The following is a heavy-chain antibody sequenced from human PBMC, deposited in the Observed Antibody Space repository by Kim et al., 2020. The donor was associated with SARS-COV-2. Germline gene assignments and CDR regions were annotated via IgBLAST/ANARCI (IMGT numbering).Heavy chain of an antibody. CDR1: GGSISSSSYY. Sequence: SETLSLTCTVSGGSISSSSYYWGWIRQPPGKGLEWIGSIYYSGSTYYNPSLKSRVTISVDTSKNQFSLKLSSVTAADTAVYYCARVVSTNYDFWSGYYPTHYGMDVWGQGTTVTVSS. D-gene: IGHD3-3*01. CDR3: ARVVSTNYDFWSGYYPTHYGMDV. CDR2: IYYSGST. J-gene: IGHJ6*02. V-gene: IGHV4-39*07.